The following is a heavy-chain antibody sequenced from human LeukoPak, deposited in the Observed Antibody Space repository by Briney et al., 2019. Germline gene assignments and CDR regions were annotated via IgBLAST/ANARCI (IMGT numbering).Heavy chain of an antibody. CDR1: GFTFSSYG. D-gene: IGHD2-21*02. CDR3: ARDHTVVTSRCTYYYGMDV. CDR2: IWYDGSNK. J-gene: IGHJ6*02. V-gene: IGHV3-33*01. Sequence: GGSLRLSCAASGFTFSSYGMHWVRQAPGEGLEWVAVIWYDGSNKYYADSVKGRFTISRDNSKNTLYLQMNSLRAEDTAVYYCARDHTVVTSRCTYYYGMDVWGQGTTVTVSS.